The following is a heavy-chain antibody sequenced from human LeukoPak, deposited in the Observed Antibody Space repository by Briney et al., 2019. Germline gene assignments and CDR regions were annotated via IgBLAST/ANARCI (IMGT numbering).Heavy chain of an antibody. D-gene: IGHD3-16*02. CDR3: ARESLMITFGGVIVMGYYFDY. CDR2: IYYSGST. V-gene: IGHV4-39*07. Sequence: SETLSLTCTVSGGSISSSSYYWGWIRQPPGKGLEWIGSIYYSGSTHYNPSLKSRVTISLDTSKNQFSLKLSSVTAADTAVYYCARESLMITFGGVIVMGYYFDYWGQGTLVTVSS. CDR1: GGSISSSSYY. J-gene: IGHJ4*02.